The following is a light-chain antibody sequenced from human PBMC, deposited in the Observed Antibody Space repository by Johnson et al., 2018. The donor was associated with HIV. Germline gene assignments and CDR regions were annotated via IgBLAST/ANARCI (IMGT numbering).Light chain of an antibody. V-gene: IGLV1-51*02. J-gene: IGLJ1*01. CDR1: NSNIGYNS. CDR2: ENN. CDR3: GTWDSSLSAYV. Sequence: QSILTQPPSVSAAPGQRVTISCSGNNSNIGYNSVSWYQHVPGTAPKLLIYENNKRPSGIPDRFSGSKSGTSATLGITGLQTGDEADYYCGTWDSSLSAYVFGTGTKVTVL.